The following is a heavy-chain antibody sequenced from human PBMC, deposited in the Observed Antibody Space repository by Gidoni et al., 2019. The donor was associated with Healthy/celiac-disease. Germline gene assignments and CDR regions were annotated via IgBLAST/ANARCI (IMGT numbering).Heavy chain of an antibody. CDR2: IYSGGST. J-gene: IGHJ5*02. D-gene: IGHD3-22*01. CDR3: ARVQAYYYDSSGLGDWFDP. Sequence: EVQLVETGGGLIQPGGSLRLSCAASGFTVRSNYMSWVRQAPGKGLEWVSVIYSGGSTYYADSVKGRFTISRDNSKNTLYLQMNSLRAEDTAVYYCARVQAYYYDSSGLGDWFDPWGQGTLVTVSS. CDR1: GFTVRSNY. V-gene: IGHV3-53*02.